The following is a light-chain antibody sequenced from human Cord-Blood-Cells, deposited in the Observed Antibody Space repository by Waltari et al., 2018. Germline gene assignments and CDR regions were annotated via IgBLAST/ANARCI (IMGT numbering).Light chain of an antibody. J-gene: IGKJ1*01. CDR1: QSISSW. CDR2: KAS. Sequence: DIQMTQSPSTLSASVGDRVNITCRASQSISSWLAWYQQKPGKAPKLLIYKASSLESGVPSRFSGSGSGTEFTLTISSLQPDDFATYYCQQYNSYWWTFGQGTKVEIK. CDR3: QQYNSYWWT. V-gene: IGKV1-5*03.